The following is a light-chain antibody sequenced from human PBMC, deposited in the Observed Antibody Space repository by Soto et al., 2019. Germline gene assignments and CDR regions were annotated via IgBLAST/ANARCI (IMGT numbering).Light chain of an antibody. V-gene: IGKV1-5*03. CDR1: QTISSW. CDR2: KAS. Sequence: DIQMTQSPSTLSGSVGDRVTITCRASQTISSWLAWYQQKPGKAPKLLIYKASTLKSGVPSRFSGSGSGTDFILTISSLQREDLATYYCQQSYSSSWTFGQGTKVEI. J-gene: IGKJ1*01. CDR3: QQSYSSSWT.